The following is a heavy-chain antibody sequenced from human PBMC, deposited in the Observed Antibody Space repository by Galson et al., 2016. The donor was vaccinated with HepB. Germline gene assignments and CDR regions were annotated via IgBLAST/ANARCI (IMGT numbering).Heavy chain of an antibody. CDR2: ISYNGNNK. D-gene: IGHD6-6*01. J-gene: IGHJ6*02. CDR1: GFNFSSYA. V-gene: IGHV3-30*04. Sequence: SLRLSCAASGFNFSSYAMHWVRQAPGKGLEWVAVISYNGNNKFYEDSVKGRFTISRDNSKNTLYLQMNRLRPEDTAVYYCARDFPYSSSSPYYGMDGWGQGTTVTVSS. CDR3: ARDFPYSSSSPYYGMDG.